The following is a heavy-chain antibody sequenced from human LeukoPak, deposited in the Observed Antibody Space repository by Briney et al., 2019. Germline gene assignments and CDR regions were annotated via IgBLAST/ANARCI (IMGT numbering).Heavy chain of an antibody. CDR3: ARGEEVYGAYFDY. D-gene: IGHD4-17*01. CDR1: GFTFSSYA. V-gene: IGHV3-23*01. CDR2: ISGSGGST. J-gene: IGHJ4*02. Sequence: GGSLRLSCAASGFTFSSYAMSWVRQAPGKGLEWVSAISGSGGSTYYADSVKGRFTISRDNSKNTLYLQMNSLRAEDTAVYYCARGEEVYGAYFDYWGQGTLVTVSS.